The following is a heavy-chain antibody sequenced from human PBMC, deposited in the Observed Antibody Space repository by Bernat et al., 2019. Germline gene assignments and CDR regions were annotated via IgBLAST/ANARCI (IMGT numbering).Heavy chain of an antibody. J-gene: IGHJ2*01. CDR2: IYYSGST. D-gene: IGHD6-13*01. CDR3: SSTGSSWPYYYFDL. Sequence: QLQLQESGPGLVKPSETLSLTCTVSGGSISSSRYYWGWIRQPPGKGLEWIGNIYYSGSTYYNPSLRSRVTISVDTSKNQFSLKLSSVTAAATAVYYCSSTGSSWPYYYFDLWGRGTLVTVSS. CDR1: GGSISSSRYY. V-gene: IGHV4-39*01.